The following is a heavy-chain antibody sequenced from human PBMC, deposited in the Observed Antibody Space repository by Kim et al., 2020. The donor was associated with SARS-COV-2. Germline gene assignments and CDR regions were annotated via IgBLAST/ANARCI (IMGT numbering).Heavy chain of an antibody. CDR2: IYYSRST. D-gene: IGHD6-13*01. J-gene: IGHJ6*02. CDR1: GGSISSSSYY. V-gene: IGHV4-39*01. CDR3: ARTHAADYYYYGMDV. Sequence: SETLSLTCTVSGGSISSSSYYWGWIRQPPGKGLEWIGSIYYSRSTYYNPSLKSRVTISVDTSKNQFSLKLSSVTAADTAVYYCARTHAADYYYYGMDVWGQGTTVTVSS.